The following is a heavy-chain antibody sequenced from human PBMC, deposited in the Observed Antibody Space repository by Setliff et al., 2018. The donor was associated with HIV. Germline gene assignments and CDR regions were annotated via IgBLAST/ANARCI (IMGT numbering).Heavy chain of an antibody. CDR3: AREAPADSSGTSYYFDY. V-gene: IGHV4-31*03. Sequence: SETLSLTCTVSGDSVSSVGHYWSWIRQHPGKGLEWIGYIYYTRNTYYNPSLKSRVTISIDTSRNQFSLKLTSVTAADTAVYFCAREAPADSSGTSYYFDYWGQGTLVTVSS. D-gene: IGHD3-22*01. CDR2: IYYTRNT. J-gene: IGHJ4*02. CDR1: GDSVSSVGHY.